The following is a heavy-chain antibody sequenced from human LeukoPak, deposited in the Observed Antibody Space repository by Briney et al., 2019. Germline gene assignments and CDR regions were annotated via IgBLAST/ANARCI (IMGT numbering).Heavy chain of an antibody. CDR2: IYHSGST. V-gene: IGHV4-30-2*01. CDR3: ARVDIAHRLIDY. CDR1: GGSISSGGYY. J-gene: IGHJ4*02. D-gene: IGHD5-12*01. Sequence: PSQTLSLTCTVSGGSISSGGYYWSWIRQPPGKGLEWIGYIYHSGSTYYNPSLKSRVTISVDRPKNQFSLKLSSVTAADTAVYYCARVDIAHRLIDYWGQGTLVTVSS.